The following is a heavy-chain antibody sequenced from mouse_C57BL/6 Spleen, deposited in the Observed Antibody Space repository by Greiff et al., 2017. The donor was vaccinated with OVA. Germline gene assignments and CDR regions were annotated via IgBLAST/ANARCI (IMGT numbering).Heavy chain of an antibody. CDR3: TGGGYWYFDV. CDR2: IRLKSDNYAT. V-gene: IGHV6-3*01. Sequence: DVTLVESGGGLVQPGGSMKLSCVASGFTFSNYWMNWVRQSPEKGLEWVAQIRLKSDNYATHYAESVKGRFTISRDDSKSSVYLQMNNLRAEDTGIYYCTGGGYWYFDVWGTGTTVTVSS. J-gene: IGHJ1*03. CDR1: GFTFSNYW.